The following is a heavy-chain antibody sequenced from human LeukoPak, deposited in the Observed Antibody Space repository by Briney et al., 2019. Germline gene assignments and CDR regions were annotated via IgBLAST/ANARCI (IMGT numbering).Heavy chain of an antibody. CDR2: INHSGST. CDR1: GGSFSGYY. V-gene: IGHV4-34*01. J-gene: IGHJ6*04. Sequence: SETLSLTCAVYGGSFSGYYWSWIRQPPGKGLEWIGEINHSGSTNYNPSLKSRVTISVDTSKNQFSLKLSSVTAADTAVYYCARGRGYDILTGPNYYYYYGMDVWGKGTTVTASS. CDR3: ARGRGYDILTGPNYYYYYGMDV. D-gene: IGHD3-9*01.